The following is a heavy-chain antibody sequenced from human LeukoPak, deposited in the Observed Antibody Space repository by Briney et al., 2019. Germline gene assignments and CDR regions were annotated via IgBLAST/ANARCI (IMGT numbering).Heavy chain of an antibody. V-gene: IGHV4-39*01. D-gene: IGHD3-3*01. J-gene: IGHJ4*02. CDR3: ARLDFWSGYPFDY. Sequence: SETLSLTCTVSGGSISSSSYYWGWIRQPPGKGLEWIGSIYYSGSTYHNPSLKSRVTISVDTSKNQFSLKLSSVTAADTAVYYCARLDFWSGYPFDYWGQGTLVTVSS. CDR2: IYYSGST. CDR1: GGSISSSSYY.